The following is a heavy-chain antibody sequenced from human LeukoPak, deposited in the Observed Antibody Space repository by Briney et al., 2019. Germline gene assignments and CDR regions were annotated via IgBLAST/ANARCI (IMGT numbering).Heavy chain of an antibody. CDR1: GGSISSGGYC. Sequence: PSETLSLTCTVSGGSISSGGYCWSWIRQHPGKGLEWLGYIYYSGSTYYNPSLKSRVTISVDTSENQFSLKLSSVTAADTAVYYCARRTTMIRPSDYWGQGTLVTVSS. V-gene: IGHV4-31*03. J-gene: IGHJ4*02. CDR3: ARRTTMIRPSDY. D-gene: IGHD3-10*01. CDR2: IYYSGST.